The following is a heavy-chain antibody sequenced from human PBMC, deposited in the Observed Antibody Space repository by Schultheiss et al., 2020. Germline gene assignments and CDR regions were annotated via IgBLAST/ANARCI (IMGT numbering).Heavy chain of an antibody. V-gene: IGHV3-74*01. CDR2: ISNDGSST. D-gene: IGHD2-15*01. CDR1: GFTFSSYW. J-gene: IGHJ4*02. CDR3: AKGQGSRYCSGGSCRNFDY. Sequence: GGSLRLSCAASGFTFSSYWMHWVRQAPGKGLVWVSRISNDGSSTNYADSVKGRFTISRDNAKNTLYLQMNSLRAEDTAVYYCAKGQGSRYCSGGSCRNFDYWGQGTLVTVSS.